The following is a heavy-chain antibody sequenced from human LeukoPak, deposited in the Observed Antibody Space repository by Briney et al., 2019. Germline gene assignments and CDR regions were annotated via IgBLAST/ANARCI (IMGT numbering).Heavy chain of an antibody. V-gene: IGHV3-21*01. CDR3: ARAIAAAGLDY. Sequence: GGSPRLSCAASGFTFSSYSMNWVRQAPGKGLEWVSSISSSSYIYYADSVKGRFTISRDNAKNSLYLQMNSLRAEDTAVYYCARAIAAAGLDYWGQGTLVTVSS. J-gene: IGHJ4*02. D-gene: IGHD6-13*01. CDR1: GFTFSSYS. CDR2: ISSSSYI.